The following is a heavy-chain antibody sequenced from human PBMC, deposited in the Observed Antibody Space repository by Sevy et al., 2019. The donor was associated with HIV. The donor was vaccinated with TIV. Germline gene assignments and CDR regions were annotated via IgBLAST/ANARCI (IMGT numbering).Heavy chain of an antibody. V-gene: IGHV3-23*01. CDR2: IRGSGGST. D-gene: IGHD3-10*01. J-gene: IGHJ4*01. CDR1: EFTFSSYA. CDR3: AKDGEHYGSGRGDY. Sequence: GGSLRLSCAASEFTFSSYAMSWVRQAPGKGLEWVSAIRGSGGSTYYVDSVKGRFTISRDNSKNTLYLQMNSLRAEDTAVYYCAKDGEHYGSGRGDYWGHGTLVTVSS.